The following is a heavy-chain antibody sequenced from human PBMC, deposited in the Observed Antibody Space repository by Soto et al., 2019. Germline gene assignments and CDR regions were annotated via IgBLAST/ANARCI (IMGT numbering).Heavy chain of an antibody. V-gene: IGHV4-39*02. Sequence: SETQSHTYTVSGGNIRSSNDYWAWIRQPPGKGLEWIGSIDYSGSTYYNPSLKSRVTISVDTSKNHFSLKLGSVTAADTALYYCSRRAPEGFDPWGQGTLVTVFS. J-gene: IGHJ5*02. CDR1: GGNIRSSNDY. CDR2: IDYSGST. CDR3: SRRAPEGFDP.